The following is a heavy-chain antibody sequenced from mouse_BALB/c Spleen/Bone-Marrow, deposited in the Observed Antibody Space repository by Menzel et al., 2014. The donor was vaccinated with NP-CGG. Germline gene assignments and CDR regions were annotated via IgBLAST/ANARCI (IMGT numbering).Heavy chain of an antibody. CDR1: GYTFTSYT. D-gene: IGHD2-1*01. CDR2: INPSSGYT. J-gene: IGHJ3*01. Sequence: QVQLQQSGAELVRPGASVKMSCKASGYTFTSYTMHWVKQRPGQGLEWIGYINPSSGYTNYNQKFKDKATLTADKSSSTAYMQLSSLTSEESAVYYCAARYYGNSGWFAYWGQGTQVTVSA. CDR3: AARYYGNSGWFAY. V-gene: IGHV1-4*01.